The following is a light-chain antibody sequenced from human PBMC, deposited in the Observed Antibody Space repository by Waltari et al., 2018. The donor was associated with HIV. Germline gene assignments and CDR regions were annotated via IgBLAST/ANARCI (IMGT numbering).Light chain of an antibody. CDR1: QSIAYN. CDR3: QQYNSRLT. CDR2: GAS. Sequence: EIVMTQSPATLSVSPGVRATLSCRASQSIAYNLAWYQQKPGQTPRLLIYGASIRATGIPAKFSGSGSGTDFNLTISILQSEDSAVYYCQQYNSRLTFGGGTKVEIK. J-gene: IGKJ4*01. V-gene: IGKV3D-15*03.